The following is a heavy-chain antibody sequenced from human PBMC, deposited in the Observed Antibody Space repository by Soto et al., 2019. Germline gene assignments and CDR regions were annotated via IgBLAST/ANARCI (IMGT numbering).Heavy chain of an antibody. J-gene: IGHJ5*02. CDR3: TRVRGYSYGLNRSDP. CDR2: IYYNGAS. Sequence: QVQLQESGPGLVKPSETLSLTCIVSGGSISSYYWSWIRQPPGKGLEWIGYIYYNGASNYNPSLRRRVSMSVDTSQNQFSLKLRSVTAADTAVYYCTRVRGYSYGLNRSDPWGQGTLVTVSS. V-gene: IGHV4-59*01. D-gene: IGHD5-18*01. CDR1: GGSISSYY.